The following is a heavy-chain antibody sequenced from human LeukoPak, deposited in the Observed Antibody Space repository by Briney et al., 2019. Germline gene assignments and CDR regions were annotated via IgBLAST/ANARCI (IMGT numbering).Heavy chain of an antibody. V-gene: IGHV3-64*01. CDR2: ISSNGGST. J-gene: IGHJ4*02. CDR1: GFTFSSYA. CDR3: ARGLGSSGYYSYYFDY. D-gene: IGHD3-22*01. Sequence: GGSLRLSCAASGFTFSSYAMHWVRQAPGKGLEYVSAISSNGGSTYYANSVKGRFTISRDNSKNTLYLQMGSLRAEDMAVYYCARGLGSSGYYSYYFDYWGQGTLVTVSS.